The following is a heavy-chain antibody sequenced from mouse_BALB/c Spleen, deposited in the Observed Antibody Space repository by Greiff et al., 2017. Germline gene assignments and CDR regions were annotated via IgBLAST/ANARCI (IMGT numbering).Heavy chain of an antibody. CDR3: ARPLITTVIDY. CDR1: GFNIKDTY. Sequence: VQLQQSGAELVKPGASVKLSCTASGFNIKDTYMHWVKQRPEQGLEWIGRIDPANGNTKYDPKFQGKATITADTSSNTAYLQLSSLTSEDTAVYYCARPLITTVIDYWGQGTTLTVSS. D-gene: IGHD1-1*01. J-gene: IGHJ2*01. CDR2: IDPANGNT. V-gene: IGHV14-3*02.